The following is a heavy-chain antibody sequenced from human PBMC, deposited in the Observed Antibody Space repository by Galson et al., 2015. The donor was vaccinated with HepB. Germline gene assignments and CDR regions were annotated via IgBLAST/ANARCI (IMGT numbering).Heavy chain of an antibody. CDR1: GGSISSYY. CDR3: ARNTPYYYDSSGYSTSLAFDI. V-gene: IGHV4-4*07. CDR2: IYTSGST. Sequence: ETLSLTCTVSGGSISSYYWSWIRQPAGKGLEWIGRIYTSGSTNYNPSLKSRVTMSVDTSKNQFSLKLSSVTAADTAVYYCARNTPYYYDSSGYSTSLAFDIWGQGTMVTVSS. D-gene: IGHD3-22*01. J-gene: IGHJ3*02.